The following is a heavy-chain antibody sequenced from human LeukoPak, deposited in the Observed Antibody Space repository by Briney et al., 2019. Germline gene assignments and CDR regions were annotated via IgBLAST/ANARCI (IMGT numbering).Heavy chain of an antibody. CDR3: AREWAGYCSSTSCEARGYYYGMDV. Sequence: ASVKVSCKASGYTFTSYYMHWVRQAPGQGLEWMGIINPSGGSTSYAQKFQGRVTMTRDTSTSTVYMELSSLRSEDTAVYYCAREWAGYCSSTSCEARGYYYGMDVWGQGTTVTVSS. CDR2: INPSGGST. CDR1: GYTFTSYY. D-gene: IGHD2-2*01. J-gene: IGHJ6*02. V-gene: IGHV1-46*01.